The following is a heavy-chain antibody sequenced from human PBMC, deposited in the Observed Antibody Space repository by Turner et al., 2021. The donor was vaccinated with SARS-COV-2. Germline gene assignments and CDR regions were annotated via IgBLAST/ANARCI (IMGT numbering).Heavy chain of an antibody. CDR1: GFTFDDYG. Sequence: EVQLVESGGGLVQPGRSLRLSCAASGFTFDDYGMHWVRQAPGKGLEWVSGISWNSGSIGYADSVNGRFTISRDNAKNSLYLQMNSLRAEDTALYYCAKVRRFAFDIWGQGTMVTVSS. J-gene: IGHJ3*02. V-gene: IGHV3-9*01. CDR3: AKVRRFAFDI. CDR2: ISWNSGSI.